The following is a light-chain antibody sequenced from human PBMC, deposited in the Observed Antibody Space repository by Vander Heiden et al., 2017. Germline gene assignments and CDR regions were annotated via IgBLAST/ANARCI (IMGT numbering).Light chain of an antibody. CDR2: DVS. J-gene: IGLJ2*01. Sequence: QSALTQPASVSGSPGQSITISCNGTSRDVGGHNYVSWYQQLPGKAPKVMIYDVSNRPSGVSHRFSGSKSGNTASLTISGLQAEDEADYHCSSYTSSKTVVFGGGTKVTVL. CDR3: SSYTSSKTVV. V-gene: IGLV2-14*01. CDR1: SRDVGGHNY.